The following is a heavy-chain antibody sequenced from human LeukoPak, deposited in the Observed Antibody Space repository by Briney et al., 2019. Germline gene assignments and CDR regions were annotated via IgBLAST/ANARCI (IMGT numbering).Heavy chain of an antibody. Sequence: SETLSLTRTLSGGSISTYYWSWIRQPPGKGLEWIGYIYHSGSTNYNPSLKSRVTISVDTSKNQFSLKLSSVTAADTAVYYCARGGGYASPIGYWGQGALVTVSP. D-gene: IGHD5-12*01. V-gene: IGHV4-59*01. CDR3: ARGGGYASPIGY. CDR2: IYHSGST. CDR1: GGSISTYY. J-gene: IGHJ4*02.